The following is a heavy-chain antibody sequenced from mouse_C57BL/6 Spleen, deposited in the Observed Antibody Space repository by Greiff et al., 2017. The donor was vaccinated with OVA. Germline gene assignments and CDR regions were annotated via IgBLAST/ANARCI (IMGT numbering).Heavy chain of an antibody. D-gene: IGHD2-3*01. CDR3: ARDGYYVNFDY. CDR2: ISYDGSN. V-gene: IGHV3-6*01. J-gene: IGHJ2*01. CDR1: GYSITSGYY. Sequence: EVKLMESGPGLVKPSQSLSLTCSVTGYSITSGYYWNWIRQFPGNKLEWMGYISYDGSNNYNPSLKNRISITRDTSKNQFFLKLNSVTTEDTATYYCARDGYYVNFDYWGQGTTLTVSS.